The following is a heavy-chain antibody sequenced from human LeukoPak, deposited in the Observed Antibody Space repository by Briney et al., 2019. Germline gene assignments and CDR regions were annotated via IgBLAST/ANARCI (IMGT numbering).Heavy chain of an antibody. D-gene: IGHD6-19*01. CDR1: GGSISSYY. V-gene: IGHV4-59*01. CDR2: IYYNGNT. CDR3: ARSTWLLDK. Sequence: SETLSLTCTVSGGSISSYYWSWIRQPPGKGPEWIGYIYYNGNTNYNPSLKSRVTISVDTSKNQFSLKLSSVTAADTAVYYCARSTWLLDKWGQGTLVTVSS. J-gene: IGHJ4*02.